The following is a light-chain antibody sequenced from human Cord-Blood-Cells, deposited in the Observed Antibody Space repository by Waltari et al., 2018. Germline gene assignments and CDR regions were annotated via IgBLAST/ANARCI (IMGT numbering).Light chain of an antibody. Sequence: DIVMTQSPLSLPVTPGEPASISCRPSQSLLHSNGYKYLDWYLQKPGQSPQLLIYLGSNRASGVPYRFSGSGSGTDFTLKISRVEAEDVGVYYCMQALQTPWTFGQGTKVEIK. J-gene: IGKJ1*01. CDR2: LGS. CDR3: MQALQTPWT. V-gene: IGKV2-28*01. CDR1: QSLLHSNGYKY.